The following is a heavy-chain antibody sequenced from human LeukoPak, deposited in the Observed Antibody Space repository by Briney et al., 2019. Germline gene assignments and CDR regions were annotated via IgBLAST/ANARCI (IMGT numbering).Heavy chain of an antibody. V-gene: IGHV3-48*03. D-gene: IGHD6-19*01. J-gene: IGHJ4*02. CDR1: GFTFSTYE. CDR2: ISSSGNTI. Sequence: PGGSLRLSCAASGFTFSTYEMNWVRQAPGKGLEWVSYISSSGNTIYYPDSVKGRFTISRDNSKNTLYLQMNSLRAEDTAVYYCAKDGDSSGWSGGDYWGQGTLVTVSS. CDR3: AKDGDSSGWSGGDY.